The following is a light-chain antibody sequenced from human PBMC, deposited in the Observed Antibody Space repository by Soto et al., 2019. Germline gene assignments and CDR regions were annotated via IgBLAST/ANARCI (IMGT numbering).Light chain of an antibody. CDR3: QSAGSSDTHVG. J-gene: IGLJ2*01. Sequence: SCELTQPPSVSVSPGQTARITCSGDALPKQYAYWYQQKPGQAPVLGIYKDSERPSGIPERFSGSSSGTTVTLNITGVQAEDEADYYGQSAGSSDTHVGLGGGTKLTVL. CDR2: KDS. V-gene: IGLV3-25*03. CDR1: ALPKQY.